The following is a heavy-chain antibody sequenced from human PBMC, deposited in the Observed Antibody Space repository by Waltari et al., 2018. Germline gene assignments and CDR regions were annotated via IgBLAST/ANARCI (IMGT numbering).Heavy chain of an antibody. J-gene: IGHJ4*02. CDR1: GFTFSDYA. Sequence: QVQLVESGGGVVQPGGSLRLSCVASGFTFSDYAMHWVRQAPGKGVEGVAVLGYDGSNEKYGDSVRGRFTISRDNAKNTVYLQMSSLRADDTAIYYCARGAAPGYFDYWGQGTLVTVSS. CDR3: ARGAAPGYFDY. V-gene: IGHV3-33*01. CDR2: LGYDGSNE. D-gene: IGHD6-25*01.